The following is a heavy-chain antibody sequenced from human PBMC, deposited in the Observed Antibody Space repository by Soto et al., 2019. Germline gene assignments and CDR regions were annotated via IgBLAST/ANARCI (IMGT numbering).Heavy chain of an antibody. CDR2: IYSGGYT. Sequence: EVQLVESGGGLIQPGGSLRLSCAVSGFTVSNNYMSWVRQAPGKGLEGVSVIYSGGYTAYGDSVKGRFTISRDNSKNTSIFQTNSVGAGARAVYSWATHPGGGGYWGQGTLVTVSS. D-gene: IGHD3-10*01. J-gene: IGHJ4*02. CDR3: ATHPGGGGY. V-gene: IGHV3-53*01. CDR1: GFTVSNNY.